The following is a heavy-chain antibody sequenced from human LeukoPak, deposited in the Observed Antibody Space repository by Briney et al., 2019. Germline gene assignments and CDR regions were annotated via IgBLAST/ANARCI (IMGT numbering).Heavy chain of an antibody. D-gene: IGHD1-26*01. CDR1: GFTFSSYE. Sequence: TGGSLRLSCAASGFTFSSYEMNWVRQAPGKGLEWVSYISSSVTTIYYADSVRGRFTLSRDNAKNSLYLQMNSLRAEDTAVYYCARDKRKGIVGSTKSYFDYWGQGTLVTVSS. CDR3: ARDKRKGIVGSTKSYFDY. CDR2: ISSSVTTI. V-gene: IGHV3-48*03. J-gene: IGHJ4*02.